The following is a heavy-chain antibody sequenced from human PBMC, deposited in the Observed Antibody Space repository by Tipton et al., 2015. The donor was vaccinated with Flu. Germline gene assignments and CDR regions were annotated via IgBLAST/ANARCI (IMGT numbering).Heavy chain of an antibody. V-gene: IGHV4-59*08. D-gene: IGHD6-13*01. CDR1: GASINNYY. J-gene: IGHJ6*02. Sequence: TLSLTCTVSGASINNYYWSWIRQPPGKGLEWIGYIYYSGNTNYSPSLKSRVTMSLDASKNQFSLKLSSVTAADTAVYYCARDSAAHYGMDVWGQGTTVTVSS. CDR2: IYYSGNT. CDR3: ARDSAAHYGMDV.